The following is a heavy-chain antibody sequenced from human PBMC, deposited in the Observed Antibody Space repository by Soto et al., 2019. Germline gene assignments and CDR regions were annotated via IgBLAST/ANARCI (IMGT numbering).Heavy chain of an antibody. J-gene: IGHJ4*02. CDR2: INPNGGST. Sequence: QVQLVQSGAEVKKHGASVKVSCKASGYILIHYYIHWVRQAPGQGLEWMAIINPNGGSTNYAKKCQGRVTVTSDTSTSTVNMDLKSLGSDDTAVYFFARSLLQGEFWGQGTLVTVSS. CDR3: ARSLLQGEF. CDR1: GYILIHYY. D-gene: IGHD3-16*01. V-gene: IGHV1-46*01.